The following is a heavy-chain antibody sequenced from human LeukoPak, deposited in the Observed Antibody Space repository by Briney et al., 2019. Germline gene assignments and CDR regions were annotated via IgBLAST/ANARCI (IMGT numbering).Heavy chain of an antibody. CDR2: ISYDGSNK. D-gene: IGHD3-10*01. J-gene: IGHJ1*01. Sequence: GGSLRLSCAASGFTFSSYGMHWVRQAPGKGLEWVAVISYDGSNKYYADSVKGRFTISRDNSKNSLYLQMNSLRAEDTAVYYCARDLLLWFGEYFQHWGQGTLVTVSS. CDR3: ARDLLLWFGEYFQH. V-gene: IGHV3-30*03. CDR1: GFTFSSYG.